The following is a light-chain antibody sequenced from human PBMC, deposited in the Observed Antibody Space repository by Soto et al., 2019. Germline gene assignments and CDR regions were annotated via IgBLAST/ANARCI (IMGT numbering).Light chain of an antibody. CDR2: GAS. CDR3: HHYGSALFT. CDR1: QSFSSSY. Sequence: EIVLTQSPGTLSLSPGERATLSCRASQSFSSSYLAWYQQKPGQAPRLLIYGASSRATGIPDRFIGSGSGTDFTLTISSLEPEDFALYYCHHYGSALFTFGPGTKVDVK. J-gene: IGKJ3*01. V-gene: IGKV3-20*01.